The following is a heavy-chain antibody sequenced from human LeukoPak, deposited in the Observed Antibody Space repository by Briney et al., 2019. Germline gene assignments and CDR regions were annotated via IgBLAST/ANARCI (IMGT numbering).Heavy chain of an antibody. Sequence: PGRSLRLSCAASGFTFSSYGMHWVRQAPGKGLEWVAVIWYDGSNKYYADSVKGRFTISRDNSKNTLYLQMNSLRAEDTAVYYCARGPPDYDFWIGYLVIWGQGTLVTVSS. CDR2: IWYDGSNK. V-gene: IGHV3-33*01. D-gene: IGHD3-3*01. CDR1: GFTFSSYG. J-gene: IGHJ4*02. CDR3: ARGPPDYDFWIGYLVI.